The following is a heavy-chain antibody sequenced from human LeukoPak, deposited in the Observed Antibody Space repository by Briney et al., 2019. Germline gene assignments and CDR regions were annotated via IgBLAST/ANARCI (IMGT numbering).Heavy chain of an antibody. J-gene: IGHJ4*02. CDR3: ARGNSEQWLVGDY. D-gene: IGHD6-19*01. V-gene: IGHV1-2*02. Sequence: GASVKVSCKASGYTFTGYYMHWVRQAPGQGLEWMGWINPNSGGTNYAQKFQGRVTMTRDTSISTAYMELSRLRSDDTAVYYCARGNSEQWLVGDYWGQGTLVTVSS. CDR1: GYTFTGYY. CDR2: INPNSGGT.